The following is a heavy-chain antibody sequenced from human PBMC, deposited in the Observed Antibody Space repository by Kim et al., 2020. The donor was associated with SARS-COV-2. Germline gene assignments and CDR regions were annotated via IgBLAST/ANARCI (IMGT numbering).Heavy chain of an antibody. V-gene: IGHV1-18*01. J-gene: IGHJ6*02. D-gene: IGHD6-6*01. CDR3: ARVAGIAARLSAGLDV. CDR2: ISAYNGNT. Sequence: ASVKVSCKASGYTFTSYGISWVRQAPGQGLEWMGWISAYNGNTNDAQKLQGRVTMTTDTSTSTAYMELRSLRSDDTAVYYCARVAGIAARLSAGLDVWGQGTTVTVSS. CDR1: GYTFTSYG.